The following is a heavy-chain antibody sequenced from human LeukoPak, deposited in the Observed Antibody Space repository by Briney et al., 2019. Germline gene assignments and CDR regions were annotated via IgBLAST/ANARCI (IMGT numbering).Heavy chain of an antibody. CDR2: ITGHGCST. CDR3: AKALLVVPADLFDS. D-gene: IGHD2-2*01. V-gene: IGHV3-23*01. Sequence: GGSLRLSCAASGFPFSRYAIRWVRQAPGKGLEWVSAITGHGCSTYYADSAKGRFTISRDNSKNTLYQQMNSLSAEATAVYYCAKALLVVPADLFDSWGQGTLITVSS. J-gene: IGHJ4*02. CDR1: GFPFSRYA.